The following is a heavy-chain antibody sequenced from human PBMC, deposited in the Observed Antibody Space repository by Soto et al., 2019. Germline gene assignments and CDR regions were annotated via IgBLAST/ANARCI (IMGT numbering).Heavy chain of an antibody. Sequence: PGGSLRLSCAASGFTFSDYWMNWVRQTPGKRLEWVASIKYDGREKNYVDSVKGRFTISRDNAKNSVYLQMDSLRAEDTAVYYCAREPFSVRSEYYYMDVWGKGTTVTVSS. V-gene: IGHV3-7*01. CDR2: IKYDGREK. J-gene: IGHJ6*03. CDR3: AREPFSVRSEYYYMDV. D-gene: IGHD3-10*01. CDR1: GFTFSDYW.